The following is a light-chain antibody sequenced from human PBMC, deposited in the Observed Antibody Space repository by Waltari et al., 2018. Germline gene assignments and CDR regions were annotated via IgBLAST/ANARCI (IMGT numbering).Light chain of an antibody. V-gene: IGKV3-15*01. J-gene: IGKJ2*01. Sequence: ETAMTQSPATLSVSPGARVTLSCRASRSVGSSLAWYQQIPGQPPRLLIHSASTGATGLPARFSGSGSGTDFTLTISSLQSEDFAVYYCQQYYNWPYTFGQGTKVEIK. CDR3: QQYYNWPYT. CDR2: SAS. CDR1: RSVGSS.